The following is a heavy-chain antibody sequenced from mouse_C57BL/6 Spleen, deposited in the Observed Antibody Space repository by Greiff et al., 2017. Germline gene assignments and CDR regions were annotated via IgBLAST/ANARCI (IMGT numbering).Heavy chain of an antibody. V-gene: IGHV1-55*01. CDR2: IYPGSGST. J-gene: IGHJ2*01. CDR3: ARSGDYDGGVFDY. Sequence: QVQLQQPGAELVKPGASVKMSCKASGYTFTSYWITWVKQRPGQGLEWIGDIYPGSGSTNYNEKFKRKATLTVDTSSSTAYMQLSSLTSEDSAVYYCARSGDYDGGVFDYWGQGTTLTVSS. CDR1: GYTFTSYW. D-gene: IGHD2-4*01.